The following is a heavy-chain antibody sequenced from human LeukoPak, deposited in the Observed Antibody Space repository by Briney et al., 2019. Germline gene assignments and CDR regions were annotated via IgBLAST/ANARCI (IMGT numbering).Heavy chain of an antibody. CDR3: VSFYETY. CDR1: GNYW. J-gene: IGHJ4*02. D-gene: IGHD2-2*01. Sequence: GGSLRLSCAASGNYWMHWVRQAPGKGLVWASHINGDGSWTTYADSVKGRFTISKDNAKNTVYLQMNNLRAEDTAVYYCVSFYETYWGRGTLVTVSS. CDR2: INGDGSWT. V-gene: IGHV3-74*01.